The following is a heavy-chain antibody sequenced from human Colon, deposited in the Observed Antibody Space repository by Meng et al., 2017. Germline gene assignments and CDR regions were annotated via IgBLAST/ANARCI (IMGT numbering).Heavy chain of an antibody. CDR3: ATGLRHGDWFDP. CDR1: GGSFSGFY. V-gene: IGHV4-34*01. J-gene: IGHJ5*02. D-gene: IGHD4-17*01. Sequence: QWQIQRVGAGLLKPSETLSLTCAVSGGSFSGFYWSWIRQPPGKGLEWIGEIDHFGISNYNSSLKGRLTMSVDTSKKQISLTLTSVTAADTAVYYCATGLRHGDWFDPWGPGTLVTVSS. CDR2: IDHFGIS.